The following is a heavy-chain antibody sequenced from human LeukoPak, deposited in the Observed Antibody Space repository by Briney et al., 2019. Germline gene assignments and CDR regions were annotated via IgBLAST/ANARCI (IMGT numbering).Heavy chain of an antibody. Sequence: GGSLRLSCETSGFTFSFSSYFMTWVRQAPGKGLEWVSYISSSGISTRHADSVRGRFTISRDNAKNSVYLQMNSLRAEDTAVYYCVRGSYCSGISCPPAHWGQGTLVTVSS. D-gene: IGHD2-15*01. V-gene: IGHV3-48*01. CDR3: VRGSYCSGISCPPAH. CDR1: GFTFSFSSYF. J-gene: IGHJ4*02. CDR2: ISSSGIST.